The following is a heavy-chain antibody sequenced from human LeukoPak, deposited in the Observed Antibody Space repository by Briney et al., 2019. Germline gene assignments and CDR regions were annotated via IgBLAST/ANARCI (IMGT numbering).Heavy chain of an antibody. D-gene: IGHD3-3*01. CDR3: ARDTYYDFWSGYSKYNWFDP. CDR2: INHSGST. J-gene: IGHJ5*02. Sequence: SETLSLTCAVYGGSFSGYYWSWIRQPPGKGLEWIGEINHSGSTNYNPSLKGRVTISVDTSKNQFSLKLSSVTAADTAVYYCARDTYYDFWSGYSKYNWFDPWGQGTLVTVSS. CDR1: GGSFSGYY. V-gene: IGHV4-34*01.